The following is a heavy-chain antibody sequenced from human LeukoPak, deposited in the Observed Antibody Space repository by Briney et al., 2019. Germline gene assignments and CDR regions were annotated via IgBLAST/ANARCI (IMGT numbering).Heavy chain of an antibody. Sequence: ASVTVSCKASGYTFNDYGISWVRQAPGQGLEWMGWISTFNGNAKYAQNFQGRVTMTTDTSTSTAHMELKSLRSDDTAVYYCARGRYCSGGNCWAIYYYYMDVWGKGTTVTVSS. V-gene: IGHV1-18*01. D-gene: IGHD2-15*01. CDR2: ISTFNGNA. CDR3: ARGRYCSGGNCWAIYYYYMDV. CDR1: GYTFNDYG. J-gene: IGHJ6*03.